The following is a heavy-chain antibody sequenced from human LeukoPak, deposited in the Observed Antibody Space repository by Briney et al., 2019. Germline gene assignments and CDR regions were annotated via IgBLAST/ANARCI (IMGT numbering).Heavy chain of an antibody. Sequence: ASVKVSCKASGYTFTSYDINWVRQATGQGLEWMGWMNPNSGNTGYAQKFQGRVTMTRNTSISTAYMELSSLRSEDTAVYYCARVAVGGVIVTRYFDYWGQGTLVTVSS. V-gene: IGHV1-8*01. J-gene: IGHJ4*02. CDR1: GYTFTSYD. CDR3: ARVAVGGVIVTRYFDY. CDR2: MNPNSGNT. D-gene: IGHD3-16*02.